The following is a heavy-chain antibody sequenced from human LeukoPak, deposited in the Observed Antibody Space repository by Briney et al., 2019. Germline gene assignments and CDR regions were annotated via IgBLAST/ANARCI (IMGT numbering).Heavy chain of an antibody. CDR3: AKDGMYSSSSSYYFDY. D-gene: IGHD6-6*01. CDR1: GFTFSSYD. Sequence: GGSLRLSCAASGFTFSSYDMSWVRQAPGKGLEWVSAISGSGGSTYYADSVKGRFTISRDISKNTLYLQMNSLSAEDTAVYYCAKDGMYSSSSSYYFDYWGQGTLVTVSS. J-gene: IGHJ4*02. CDR2: ISGSGGST. V-gene: IGHV3-23*01.